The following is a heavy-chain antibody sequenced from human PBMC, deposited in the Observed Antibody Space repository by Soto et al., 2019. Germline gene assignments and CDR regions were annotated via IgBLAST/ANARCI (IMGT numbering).Heavy chain of an antibody. J-gene: IGHJ6*02. Sequence: SETLSLTCAVYVGSFSGYYWTWIRQPPGKGLEWIGEINHSGSTNYNPSLKSRVTISVDTSKNQFSLKLSSVTAADTAVYYCARNGARFLVSNYYYYYGMDVWGQGTTVT. CDR1: VGSFSGYY. CDR3: ARNGARFLVSNYYYYYGMDV. V-gene: IGHV4-34*01. D-gene: IGHD3-3*01. CDR2: INHSGST.